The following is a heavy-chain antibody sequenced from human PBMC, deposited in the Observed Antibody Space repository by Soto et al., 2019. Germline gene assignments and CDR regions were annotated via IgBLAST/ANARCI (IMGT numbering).Heavy chain of an antibody. Sequence: GGSLRLSCAASGFTFSSYGMHWVRQAPGKGLEWVAVISYDGSNKYYADSVKGRFTISRDNSKNTLYLQMNSLRAEDTAVYYCAKDQVAVAGIDYWGQGTLVTVSS. CDR2: ISYDGSNK. D-gene: IGHD6-19*01. V-gene: IGHV3-30*18. CDR1: GFTFSSYG. J-gene: IGHJ4*02. CDR3: AKDQVAVAGIDY.